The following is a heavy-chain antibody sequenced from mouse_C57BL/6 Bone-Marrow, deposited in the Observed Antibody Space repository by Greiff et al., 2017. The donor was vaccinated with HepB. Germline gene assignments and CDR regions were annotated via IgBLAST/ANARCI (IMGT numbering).Heavy chain of an antibody. CDR1: GFTFSNYW. Sequence: EVKLQESGGGLVQPGGSMKLSCVASGFTFSNYWMNWVRQSPEKGLEWVAQIRLKSDNYATHYAESVKGRFTISRDDSKSSVYLQMNNLRAEDTGIYYCTIYYGYTWFAYWGQGTLVTVSA. CDR3: TIYYGYTWFAY. D-gene: IGHD2-2*01. V-gene: IGHV6-3*01. J-gene: IGHJ3*01. CDR2: IRLKSDNYAT.